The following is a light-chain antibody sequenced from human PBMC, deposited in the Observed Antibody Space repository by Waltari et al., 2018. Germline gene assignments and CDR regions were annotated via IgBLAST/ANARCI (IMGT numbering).Light chain of an antibody. CDR1: SSDVGGYNY. CDR2: DVS. J-gene: IGLJ3*02. Sequence: QSALTQPASVSGSPGQSITISCTGTSSDVGGYNYVSWYQQHPGKAPKLLIYDVSNRPSGVSFRFSGSKSGNTASLTSSGLQAEDEADYYCSSYTSSSTLVFGGGTKLTVL. CDR3: SSYTSSSTLV. V-gene: IGLV2-14*03.